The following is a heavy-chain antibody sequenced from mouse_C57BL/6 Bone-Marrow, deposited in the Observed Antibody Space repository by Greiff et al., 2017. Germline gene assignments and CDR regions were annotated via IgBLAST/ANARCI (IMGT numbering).Heavy chain of an antibody. CDR3: ARWYGSFFDY. V-gene: IGHV1-76*01. J-gene: IGHJ2*01. CDR1: GYTFTDYY. Sequence: VQLQQSGAELVRPGASVKLSCKASGYTFTDYYINWVKQRPGQGLEWIARIYPGSGNTYYNETFKGKATLTAEKSSSTAYMQLSSLPSEDSAVDVCARWYGSFFDYWGQGTTLTVSS. D-gene: IGHD1-1*01. CDR2: IYPGSGNT.